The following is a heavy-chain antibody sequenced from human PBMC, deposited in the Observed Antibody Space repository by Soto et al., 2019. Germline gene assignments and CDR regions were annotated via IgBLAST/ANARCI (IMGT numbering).Heavy chain of an antibody. CDR3: ARDKITGLFDY. CDR1: GGSISSGGYS. V-gene: IGHV4-30-2*01. Sequence: SETLSLTCAVSGGSISSGGYSWSWIRQPPGKGLEWIGYIYHSGSTNYNPSLKSRVTISVDTSKNQFSLKLTSVTAVDTAVYYCARDKITGLFDYWGQGTLVTVSS. CDR2: IYHSGST. D-gene: IGHD2-8*02. J-gene: IGHJ4*02.